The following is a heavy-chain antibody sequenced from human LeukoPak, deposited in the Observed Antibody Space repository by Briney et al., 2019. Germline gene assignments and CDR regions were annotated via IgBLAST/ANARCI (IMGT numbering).Heavy chain of an antibody. CDR3: ARDRPTHCSSTSCYGGDI. Sequence: GGSLRLSCAASGFTFSSYAMSWVRQPPGKGLEWVSGISGSGGRTYYADSVKGRFTISRDNSKNTLYLQMNSLRAEDTAVYYCARDRPTHCSSTSCYGGDIWGQGTMVTVSS. V-gene: IGHV3-23*01. CDR2: ISGSGGRT. J-gene: IGHJ3*02. D-gene: IGHD2-2*01. CDR1: GFTFSSYA.